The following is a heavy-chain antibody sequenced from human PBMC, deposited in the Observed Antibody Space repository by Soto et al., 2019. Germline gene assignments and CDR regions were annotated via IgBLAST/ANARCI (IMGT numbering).Heavy chain of an antibody. J-gene: IGHJ4*02. CDR3: ARWGTTGGLDV. D-gene: IGHD3-16*01. Sequence: QVQLVESGGGVVQPGTSLRLSCVGSGFTFRSFVIHWVRQAPGRGLEWVELTSYDGTNKYFGDSVKGRFNLSRDNSRNTVDLQRDSLRLEDTALYYCARWGTTGGLDVWGQGTLVSVSS. CDR2: TSYDGTNK. CDR1: GFTFRSFV. V-gene: IGHV3-30*19.